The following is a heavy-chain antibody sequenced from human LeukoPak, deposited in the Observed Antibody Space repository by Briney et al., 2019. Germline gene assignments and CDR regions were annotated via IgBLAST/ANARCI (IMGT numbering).Heavy chain of an antibody. CDR3: AKGRLELRPTHFDY. Sequence: PGGSLRLSCVASGLSFINYAMTWVRQAPGKGLEWVSSINSGSAGSTSYADPVRGRSTISRDNSKNTLYLQMNSLRAEDTAVYYCAKGRLELRPTHFDYWGQGTLVTVSS. CDR2: INSGSAGST. J-gene: IGHJ4*02. D-gene: IGHD1-7*01. CDR1: GLSFINYA. V-gene: IGHV3-23*01.